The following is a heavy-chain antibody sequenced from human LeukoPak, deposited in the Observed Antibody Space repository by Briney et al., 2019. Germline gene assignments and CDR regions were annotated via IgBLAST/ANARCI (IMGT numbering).Heavy chain of an antibody. CDR1: GYTFTSYY. CDR3: ARVAEQHLDYYFDY. J-gene: IGHJ4*02. Sequence: ASVKVSCKASGYTFTSYYMHWVRQAPGQGLEWLGWISAYNGHTKSAQKFQGRVTMTMDTSTSTAYMEVRSLISDDTAVYYCARVAEQHLDYYFDYWGQGTLVTVSS. D-gene: IGHD1-1*01. CDR2: ISAYNGHT. V-gene: IGHV1-18*04.